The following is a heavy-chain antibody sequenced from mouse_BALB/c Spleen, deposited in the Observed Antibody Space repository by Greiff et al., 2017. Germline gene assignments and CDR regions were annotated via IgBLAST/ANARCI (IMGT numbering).Heavy chain of an antibody. J-gene: IGHJ4*01. D-gene: IGHD1-1*01. CDR3: ARDYYGSLYAMDY. CDR2: IYPGDGDT. Sequence: QVQLQQSGAELVRPGSSVKISCKASGYAFSSYWMNWVKQRPGLGLEWIGQIYPGDGDTNYNGKFKGKATLTADKSSSTAYMQLSSLTSEDSAVYFCARDYYGSLYAMDYWGQGTSVTVSS. CDR1: GYAFSSYW. V-gene: IGHV1-80*01.